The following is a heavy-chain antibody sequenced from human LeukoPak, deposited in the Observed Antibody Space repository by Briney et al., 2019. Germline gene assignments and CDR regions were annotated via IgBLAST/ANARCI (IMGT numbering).Heavy chain of an antibody. D-gene: IGHD3-10*01. J-gene: IGHJ4*02. CDR3: ARYSGSRLFDY. CDR1: GYTFTSYW. V-gene: IGHV5-51*01. Sequence: GDSLKISCKASGYTFTSYWIGWVRLMPGKGLEWMAIIYPGDSDTRYSTSFLGQVTISADKSISTAYLHWSSLKASDTAIYYCARYSGSRLFDYWGQGTLVTVSS. CDR2: IYPGDSDT.